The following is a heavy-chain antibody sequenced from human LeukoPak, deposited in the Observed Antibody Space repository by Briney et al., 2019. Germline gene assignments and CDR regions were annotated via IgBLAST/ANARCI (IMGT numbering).Heavy chain of an antibody. V-gene: IGHV4-31*03. CDR1: GGSSSWGGYY. Sequence: AQRLSLTCTVSGGSSSWGGYYSGWIRQHPGKGLEWIGYIYYSGSTYYNPSLKSRVTISVDTSKNQFSLKLSSVTAADTAVYYCARDGSGSYHFDYWGQGTLVTVSS. CDR2: IYYSGST. J-gene: IGHJ4*02. D-gene: IGHD3-10*01. CDR3: ARDGSGSYHFDY.